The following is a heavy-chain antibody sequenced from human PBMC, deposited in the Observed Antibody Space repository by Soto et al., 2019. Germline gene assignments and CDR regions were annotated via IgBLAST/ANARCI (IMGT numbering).Heavy chain of an antibody. J-gene: IGHJ4*02. Sequence: SETLSLTWNVSGCSVSRCSYDRSCFRPHPGKGLEWIGYIYYSGNTYYNPSLKSRVTISVDTSKNQFSLKLTSVTAADTAVYYCARAAIHHRSAYYPLDYRGQGTLVTLS. CDR3: ARAAIHHRSAYYPLDY. CDR1: GCSVSRCSYD. D-gene: IGHD3-22*01. CDR2: IYYSGNT. V-gene: IGHV4-31*02.